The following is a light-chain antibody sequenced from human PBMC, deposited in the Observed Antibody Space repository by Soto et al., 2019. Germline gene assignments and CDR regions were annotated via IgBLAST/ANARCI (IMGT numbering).Light chain of an antibody. J-gene: IGKJ3*01. CDR1: QSISSW. CDR3: QQYNSYSVT. CDR2: DAS. Sequence: DIQMTQSPSTLSASVGARVTITCRASQSISSWLAWYQQKPGKAPKLLIYDASSLESGVPSRFSGSGSGTEFTLTISSLQPDDFATYYCQQYNSYSVTFGPGTKVDIK. V-gene: IGKV1-5*01.